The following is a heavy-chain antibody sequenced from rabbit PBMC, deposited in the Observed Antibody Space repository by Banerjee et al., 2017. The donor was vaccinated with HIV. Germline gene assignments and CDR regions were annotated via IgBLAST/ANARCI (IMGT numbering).Heavy chain of an antibody. CDR2: IYNGDGST. J-gene: IGHJ4*01. V-gene: IGHV1S45*01. CDR1: GFSFSSSYW. Sequence: QQQLEESGGDLVKPEGSLTLTCTASGFSFSSSYWICWVRQAPGKGLEWIACIYNGDGSTYYASWAKGRFTISKTSSTTVTLQMTSLTAADTATYFCARAGYVGNAFDLWGQGTLVTVS. CDR3: ARAGYVGNAFDL. D-gene: IGHD4-2*01.